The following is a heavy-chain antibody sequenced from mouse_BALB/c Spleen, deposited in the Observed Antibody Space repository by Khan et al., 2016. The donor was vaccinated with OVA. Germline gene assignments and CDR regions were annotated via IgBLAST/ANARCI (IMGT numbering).Heavy chain of an antibody. D-gene: IGHD1-2*01. CDR3: ARSNYFGYTFAY. CDR2: ISPGSGDT. Sequence: QVQLKQSGAELARPGASVKLSCKASGYTFTDYYINWVKQRTRQGIEWIGEISPGSGDTYYNEKFKGKATLNADKSSTTAYMQLRSLTSEASTGFCCARSNYFGYTFAYWGQWTLVTVSA. CDR1: GYTFTDYY. J-gene: IGHJ3*01. V-gene: IGHV1-77*01.